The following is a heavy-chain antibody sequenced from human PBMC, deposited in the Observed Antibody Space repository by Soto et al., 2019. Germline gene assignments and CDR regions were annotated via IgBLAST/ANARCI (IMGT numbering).Heavy chain of an antibody. J-gene: IGHJ6*03. V-gene: IGHV3-33*01. CDR3: ARDSSPYGDYLGYYYYMDA. CDR2: IWYDGSNK. D-gene: IGHD4-17*01. Sequence: GGSLRLSCAASGFTFSSYGMHWVRQAPGKGLEWVAVIWYDGSNKYYADSVKGRFTISRDSSKNTLYLQMNSLRAEDTAVYYCARDSSPYGDYLGYYYYMDAWGKGTTVTVSS. CDR1: GFTFSSYG.